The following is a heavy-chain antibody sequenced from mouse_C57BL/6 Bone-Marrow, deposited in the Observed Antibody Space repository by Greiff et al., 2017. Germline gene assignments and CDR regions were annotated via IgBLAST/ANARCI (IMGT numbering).Heavy chain of an antibody. CDR3: ARQNGYYYAMDY. J-gene: IGHJ4*01. D-gene: IGHD2-2*01. V-gene: IGHV1-18*01. Sequence: VQLQQSGPELVKPGASVKIPCKASGYTFTDYNMDWVKQSHGKSLEWIGDINPNNGGTIYNQKFKGKATLTVAKSSSTAYMEIRSLTSEDTAVYYCARQNGYYYAMDYWGQGTSVTVSS. CDR1: GYTFTDYN. CDR2: INPNNGGT.